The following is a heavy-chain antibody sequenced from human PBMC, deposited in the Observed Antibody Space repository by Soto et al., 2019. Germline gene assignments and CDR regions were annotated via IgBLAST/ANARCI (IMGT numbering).Heavy chain of an antibody. D-gene: IGHD5-18*01. CDR3: ARVVTDAFDV. J-gene: IGHJ3*01. Sequence: PSETLSLTCTVSGGSIRNNNYHWGWTRQPPGKGLEWIGNIFYSGNTYYNPSLKSRVTISVDTSKNQFSLKLSSVTATDTALYYCARVVTDAFDVWGQGAMVTVS. V-gene: IGHV4-39*01. CDR1: GGSIRNNNYH. CDR2: IFYSGNT.